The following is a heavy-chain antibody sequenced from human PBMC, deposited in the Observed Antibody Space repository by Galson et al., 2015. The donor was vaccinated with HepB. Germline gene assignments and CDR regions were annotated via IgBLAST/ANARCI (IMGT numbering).Heavy chain of an antibody. CDR2: ISSSSSYI. CDR1: GFTFSSYS. J-gene: IGHJ6*03. V-gene: IGHV3-21*01. Sequence: SLRLSCAASGFTFSSYSMNWVRQAPGKGLEWVSSISSSSSYIYYADSVKGRFTISRDNAKNSLYLQMNSLRAEDTAVYYCARSHDFWSGFYYYYYMDVWGKGTTVTVSS. D-gene: IGHD3-3*01. CDR3: ARSHDFWSGFYYYYYMDV.